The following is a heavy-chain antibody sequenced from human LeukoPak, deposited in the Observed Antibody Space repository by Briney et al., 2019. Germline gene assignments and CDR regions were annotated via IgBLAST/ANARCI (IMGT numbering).Heavy chain of an antibody. D-gene: IGHD3-10*01. CDR3: ATSRDYYGSRGSGFDC. J-gene: IGHJ4*02. CDR2: ITSSSSYI. Sequence: GGSLRLSCAASGFTFSVYSLNWVRQAPGKGLEWVSSITSSSSYIYYADSVKGRFTISRDNAKNSLYLQMSSLRAEDTAVYYCATSRDYYGSRGSGFDCWGQGTLVTVSS. V-gene: IGHV3-21*01. CDR1: GFTFSVYS.